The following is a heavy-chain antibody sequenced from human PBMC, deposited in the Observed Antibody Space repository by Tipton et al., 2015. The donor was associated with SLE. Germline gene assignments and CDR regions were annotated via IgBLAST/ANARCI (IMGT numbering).Heavy chain of an antibody. Sequence: TLSLTCTVSGGSISSYYWSWVRQPPGKGLEWIGYIYFTGSTNYNPSFKSRVTISVDMSKNQLSLKLTSVTAADTAVYYCAREADYGDPEYWGQGTLVTVSS. CDR2: IYFTGST. D-gene: IGHD4-17*01. CDR1: GGSISSYY. V-gene: IGHV4-59*12. CDR3: AREADYGDPEY. J-gene: IGHJ4*02.